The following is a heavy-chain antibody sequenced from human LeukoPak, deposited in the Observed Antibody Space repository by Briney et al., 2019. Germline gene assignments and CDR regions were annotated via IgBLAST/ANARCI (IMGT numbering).Heavy chain of an antibody. CDR3: ASYYYDSSGYRYGGNDY. CDR1: GGSISSYY. Sequence: SETLSLTCTVSGGSISSYYWSWIRQPPGKGLEWIGYIYYSGSTNYNPSLKSRVTISVDTSKNQFSLKLSSVTAADTAVYYCASYYYDSSGYRYGGNDYWGQGTLVTVSS. J-gene: IGHJ4*02. V-gene: IGHV4-59*12. D-gene: IGHD3-22*01. CDR2: IYYSGST.